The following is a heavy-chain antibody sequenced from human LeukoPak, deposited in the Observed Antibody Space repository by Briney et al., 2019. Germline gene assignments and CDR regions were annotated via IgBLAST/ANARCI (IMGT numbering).Heavy chain of an antibody. CDR2: INSDGSTI. J-gene: IGHJ4*02. CDR3: ARAGYYRFDY. CDR1: GFTFSTSW. Sequence: GGSLRLSCAGSGFTFSTSWMHWVRQAPGQGLVWVSRINSDGSTINYADSVRGRFTISRDNAKSTLYLQMNSLGAEDTAVYYCARAGYYRFDYWGQGTLVTVSS. D-gene: IGHD2-15*01. V-gene: IGHV3-74*01.